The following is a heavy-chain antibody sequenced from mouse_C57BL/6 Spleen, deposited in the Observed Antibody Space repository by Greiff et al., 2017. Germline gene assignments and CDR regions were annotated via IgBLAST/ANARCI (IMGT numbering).Heavy chain of an antibody. Sequence: EVQVVESGGGLVKPGGSLKLSCAASGFTFSSYAMSWVRQTPEKRLEWVATISDGGSYTYYPDNVKGRFTISRDNAKNNLYLQMSHLKSEDTAMYYCARGYYGSSPWFAYWGQGTLVTVSA. CDR3: ARGYYGSSPWFAY. D-gene: IGHD1-1*01. CDR1: GFTFSSYA. CDR2: ISDGGSYT. V-gene: IGHV5-4*01. J-gene: IGHJ3*01.